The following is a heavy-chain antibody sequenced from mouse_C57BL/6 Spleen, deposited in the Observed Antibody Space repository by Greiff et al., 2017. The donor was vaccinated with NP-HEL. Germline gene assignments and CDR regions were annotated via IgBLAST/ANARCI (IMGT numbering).Heavy chain of an antibody. J-gene: IGHJ3*01. CDR3: AREPLY. CDR2: IDPSDSYT. V-gene: IGHV1-59*01. Sequence: QVQLQQPGAELVRPGTSVKLSCKASGYTFTSYWMHWVKQRPGQGLEWIGVIDPSDSYTNYNQKFKGKATLTVDTSSSTAYMQLSSLTSEDSAVYYCAREPLYWGQGTLVTVSA. CDR1: GYTFTSYW.